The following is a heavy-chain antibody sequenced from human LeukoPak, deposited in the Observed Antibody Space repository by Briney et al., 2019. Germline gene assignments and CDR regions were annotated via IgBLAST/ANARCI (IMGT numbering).Heavy chain of an antibody. CDR3: AKDTRLHMVRGVIGFDY. CDR2: ISYDGSNK. Sequence: PGGSLRLSCAASGFTFSSYGMHWVRQAPGKGLEWVAVISYDGSNKYYADSVKGRFTISRDNSKNTLYLQMNSLRAEDTAVYYCAKDTRLHMVRGVIGFDYWGQGTLVTVSS. V-gene: IGHV3-30*18. J-gene: IGHJ4*02. D-gene: IGHD3-10*01. CDR1: GFTFSSYG.